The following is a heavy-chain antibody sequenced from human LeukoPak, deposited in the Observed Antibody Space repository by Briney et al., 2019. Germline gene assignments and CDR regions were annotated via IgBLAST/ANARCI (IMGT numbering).Heavy chain of an antibody. Sequence: ASVKVSCKASGYTFTGYYMHWVRQAPGQGLEWMGWINPNNGGTGYAQKFQGRVTMTRDTSISTAYMELSGLRSDDTAVYYCARVPCITTTCAPINWFDPWGQGTLVTVSS. V-gene: IGHV1-2*02. D-gene: IGHD2-2*01. J-gene: IGHJ5*02. CDR1: GYTFTGYY. CDR2: INPNNGGT. CDR3: ARVPCITTTCAPINWFDP.